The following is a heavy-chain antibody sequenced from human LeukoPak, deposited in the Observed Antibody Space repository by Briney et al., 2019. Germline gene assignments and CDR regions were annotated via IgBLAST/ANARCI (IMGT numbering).Heavy chain of an antibody. CDR3: ARGLDLAFPYYYYYYGMDV. J-gene: IGHJ6*02. V-gene: IGHV4-59*01. Sequence: PSETLSLTCTVSGGSISSYYWSWIRQPPGKGLEWIGYIYYSGSTNYNPSLKSRVTISVDTSKNQFSLKLSSVTAADTAVYYCARGLDLAFPYYYYYYGMDVWGQGTTVTVSS. CDR1: GGSISSYY. D-gene: IGHD2/OR15-2a*01. CDR2: IYYSGST.